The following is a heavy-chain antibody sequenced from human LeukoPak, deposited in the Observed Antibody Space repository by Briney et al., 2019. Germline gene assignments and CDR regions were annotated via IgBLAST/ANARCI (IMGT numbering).Heavy chain of an antibody. Sequence: PGGSLRLSCAASGFTFSSYAMSWVRQAPGKGLEWVSAISGSGGSTYYADSVKGRFTISRDNAKNSLYLQMNSLRAEDTAVYYCARIEDYGDYYFDYWGQGTLVTVSS. J-gene: IGHJ4*02. CDR3: ARIEDYGDYYFDY. V-gene: IGHV3-23*01. CDR2: ISGSGGST. CDR1: GFTFSSYA. D-gene: IGHD4-17*01.